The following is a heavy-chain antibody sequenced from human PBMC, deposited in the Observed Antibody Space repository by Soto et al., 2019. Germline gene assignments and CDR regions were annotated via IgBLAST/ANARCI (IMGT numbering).Heavy chain of an antibody. CDR1: GFTLSSYA. V-gene: IGHV3-30-3*01. CDR3: ARGTITIFGVVTRYYYGMNV. CDR2: ISYDGSNK. D-gene: IGHD3-3*01. J-gene: IGHJ6*02. Sequence: LRLSCAAPGFTLSSYAMHRVRQAPGKGLERVAGISYDGSNKYYADSVKCQVTITRDNAKNTLHLQMNRLRAEDTAVYYCARGTITIFGVVTRYYYGMNVWAQGTTVTVSS.